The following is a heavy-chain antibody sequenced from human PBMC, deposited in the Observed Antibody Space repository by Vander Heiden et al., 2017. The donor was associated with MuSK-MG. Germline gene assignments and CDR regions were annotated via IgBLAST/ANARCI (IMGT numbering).Heavy chain of an antibody. CDR3: TRGWLQWDY. J-gene: IGHJ4*02. V-gene: IGHV3-49*03. D-gene: IGHD5-12*01. CDR1: GFTFSGKS. CDR2: ISSKAYGWTT. Sequence: EVQLAEARGGTVQRRRSARLSRKPTGFTFSGKSMGWFRQAPGKGLEWVGFISSKAYGWTTEYAASVKGRFTISRDDSKSIAYLQMNSLRTEDTAVYYCTRGWLQWDYWGQGTLVTVSS.